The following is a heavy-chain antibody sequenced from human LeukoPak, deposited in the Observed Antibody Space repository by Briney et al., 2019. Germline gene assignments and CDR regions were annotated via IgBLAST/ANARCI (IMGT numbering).Heavy chain of an antibody. V-gene: IGHV3-66*01. J-gene: IGHJ3*02. Sequence: GGSLRLSCAVSGLTVSTNYMNWVRQAPGKGLEWVSVIYSGGSTYYADSVKGRFTISRDNSKNTLYLQMNSLRAEDTAVYYCARDGAYCGGDCYSPTGDAFDIWGQGTMVTVSS. CDR1: GLTVSTNY. CDR3: ARDGAYCGGDCYSPTGDAFDI. D-gene: IGHD2-21*02. CDR2: IYSGGST.